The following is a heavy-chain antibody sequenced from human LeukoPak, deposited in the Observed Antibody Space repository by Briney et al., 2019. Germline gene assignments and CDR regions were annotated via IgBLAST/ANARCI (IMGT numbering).Heavy chain of an antibody. CDR2: IKQDGSEK. V-gene: IGHV3-7*01. CDR3: ARDQATVSTRRSDFDY. J-gene: IGHJ4*02. CDR1: GFTFSSYW. Sequence: PGGSLRLSCAASGFTFSSYWMSWVRQAPGKGLEWVANIKQDGSEKYYVDSVKGRFTISRDNAKDSLFLQMNSLRAEDTAVYYRARDQATVSTRRSDFDYWGQGTLVTVSS. D-gene: IGHD4-11*01.